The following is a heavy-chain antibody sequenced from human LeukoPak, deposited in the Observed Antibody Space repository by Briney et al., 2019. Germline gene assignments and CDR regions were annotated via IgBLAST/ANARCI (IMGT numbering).Heavy chain of an antibody. CDR3: ANWGYGSGDY. D-gene: IGHD3-10*01. CDR1: GFTFSVYG. Sequence: LTGGSLRLSCAASGFTFSVYGIHWVRQAPGKGLEWVSAISGSGGSTYYADSVKGRFTISRDNSKNTLYLQMNSLRAEDTAVYYCANWGYGSGDYWGQGTLVTVSS. J-gene: IGHJ4*02. CDR2: ISGSGGST. V-gene: IGHV3-23*01.